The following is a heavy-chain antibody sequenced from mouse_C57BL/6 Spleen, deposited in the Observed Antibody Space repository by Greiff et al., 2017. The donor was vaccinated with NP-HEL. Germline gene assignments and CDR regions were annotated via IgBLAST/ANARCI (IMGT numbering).Heavy chain of an antibody. Sequence: EVQLQQSGPELVKPGASVKISCKASGYTFTDYYMTWVKQSHGKSLEWIGDINPNNGGTSYNQKFQGQATLTVDKSSSTAYMELRSRTSEDSAVYYCERLGGGPGDYFDYWGQGTTLTVSS. CDR3: ERLGGGPGDYFDY. D-gene: IGHD4-1*01. J-gene: IGHJ2*01. V-gene: IGHV1-26*01. CDR2: INPNNGGT. CDR1: GYTFTDYY.